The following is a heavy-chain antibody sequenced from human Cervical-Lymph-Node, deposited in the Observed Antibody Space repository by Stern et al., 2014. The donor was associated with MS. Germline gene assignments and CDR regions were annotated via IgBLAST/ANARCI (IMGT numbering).Heavy chain of an antibody. J-gene: IGHJ5*02. Sequence: VQLVESGAEVKKPGASVKVSCKASGYSFTDYDITWVRQATGQGLERMGWMNPSTGYTGYGQKFQGRVAMTRNTSISTAYMELSSLTSEDTAIYYCVKAYAWERNWFDPWGQGTRVTVS. V-gene: IGHV1-8*02. CDR2: MNPSTGYT. D-gene: IGHD1-26*01. CDR1: GYSFTDYD. CDR3: VKAYAWERNWFDP.